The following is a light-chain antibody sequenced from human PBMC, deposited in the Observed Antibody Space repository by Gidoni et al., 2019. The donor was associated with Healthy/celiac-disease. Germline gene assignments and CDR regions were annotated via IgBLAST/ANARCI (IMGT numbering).Light chain of an antibody. Sequence: DIQMNQTLSSMSASEGDKVTITCRASQGIRSSLNWYQQTPGDAPKLLIYAASSLQSGVPTRFSGSLSGTDFTLTIRSQQPEDFAIYYCQHSNSTRPWTFGQGTKVEIK. V-gene: IGKV1-39*01. CDR3: QHSNSTRPWT. CDR2: AAS. CDR1: QGIRSS. J-gene: IGKJ1*01.